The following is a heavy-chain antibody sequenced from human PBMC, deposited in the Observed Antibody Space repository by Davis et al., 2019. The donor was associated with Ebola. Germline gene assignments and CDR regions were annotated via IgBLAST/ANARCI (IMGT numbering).Heavy chain of an antibody. CDR1: GYTFTSYY. D-gene: IGHD6-13*01. CDR2: INPSGGST. V-gene: IGHV1-46*01. Sequence: AASVKVSCKASGYTFTSYYMHWVRQAPGQGLEWMGIINPSGGSTSYAQKFQGRVTVTRDTSTSTVYMELSSLRSEDTAVYYCARSLQLAAAGTYVVDYWGQGTLVTVSS. CDR3: ARSLQLAAAGTYVVDY. J-gene: IGHJ4*02.